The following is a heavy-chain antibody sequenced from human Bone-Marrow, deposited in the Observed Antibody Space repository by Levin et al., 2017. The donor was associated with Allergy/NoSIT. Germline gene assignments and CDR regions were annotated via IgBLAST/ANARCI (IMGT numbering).Heavy chain of an antibody. J-gene: IGHJ4*02. CDR3: HVVGEGYFDY. CDR1: GFSFSNAW. D-gene: IGHD3-10*01. CDR2: IKSKTDGGTT. Sequence: GGSLRLSCAASGFSFSNAWMSWVRQAPGKGLEWVGRIKSKTDGGTTDYAAPVKGRLTISRDDSKNTLYLQINSLKTEDTAVYYCHVVGEGYFDYWGQGTLVTVSS. V-gene: IGHV3-15*01.